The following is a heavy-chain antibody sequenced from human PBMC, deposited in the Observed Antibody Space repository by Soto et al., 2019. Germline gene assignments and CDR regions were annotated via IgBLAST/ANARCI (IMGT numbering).Heavy chain of an antibody. D-gene: IGHD2-15*01. J-gene: IGHJ6*02. V-gene: IGHV3-48*02. CDR2: ISSGSSAM. CDR1: GFTFSYDN. Sequence: GGSLRLSCAASGFTFSYDNMNWVRQAPGKGLEWVSYISSGSSAMYYADSVRGRFTISRDNAKNSLYLQMNSLRDEDTAVHYCARGHVPAGGNYYYYYGMDVWGQGTTVTVSS. CDR3: ARGHVPAGGNYYYYYGMDV.